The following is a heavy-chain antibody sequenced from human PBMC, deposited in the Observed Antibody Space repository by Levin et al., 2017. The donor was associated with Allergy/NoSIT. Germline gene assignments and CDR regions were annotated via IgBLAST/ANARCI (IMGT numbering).Heavy chain of an antibody. D-gene: IGHD4-17*01. CDR3: ARSLRVNFDY. J-gene: IGHJ4*02. Sequence: GSLRLSCSVSGGSFSTYYWSWIRQSPGKGLEWIGYFYYTGDTNYNPSLASRVTISGDTSKNQFSLTLTSVTAADTAVYYCARSLRVNFDYWGQGTLVTVSS. CDR1: GGSFSTYY. CDR2: FYYTGDT. V-gene: IGHV4-59*01.